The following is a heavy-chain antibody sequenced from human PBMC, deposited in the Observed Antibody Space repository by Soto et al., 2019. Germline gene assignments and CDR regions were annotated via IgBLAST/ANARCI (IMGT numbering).Heavy chain of an antibody. Sequence: QVQLVQSGAEVKKAGASEKVSCNASGYTFTRYDINWVRQATGQGLEWMGWMDPNSGNTGYAQKFRGSVTMTRNTSISTAYMELSRLRSEDTAVYYCARERTGTTSMDVWGQGTTVTVSS. D-gene: IGHD1-1*01. CDR1: GYTFTRYD. J-gene: IGHJ6*02. CDR2: MDPNSGNT. CDR3: ARERTGTTSMDV. V-gene: IGHV1-8*01.